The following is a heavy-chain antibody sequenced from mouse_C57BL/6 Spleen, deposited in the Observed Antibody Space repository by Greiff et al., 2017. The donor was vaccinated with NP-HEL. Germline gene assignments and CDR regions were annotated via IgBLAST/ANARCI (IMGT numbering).Heavy chain of an antibody. CDR2: IYPGDGDT. Sequence: QVHVKQSGAELVKPGASVKISCKASGYAFSSYWMNWVKQRPGKGLEWIGQIYPGDGDTNYNGKFKGKATLTADKSSSTAYMQLRSLNSEDSAVYFCAREDPNYYGSSLDYWGQGTTLTVSS. CDR1: GYAFSSYW. CDR3: AREDPNYYGSSLDY. D-gene: IGHD1-1*01. J-gene: IGHJ2*01. V-gene: IGHV1-80*01.